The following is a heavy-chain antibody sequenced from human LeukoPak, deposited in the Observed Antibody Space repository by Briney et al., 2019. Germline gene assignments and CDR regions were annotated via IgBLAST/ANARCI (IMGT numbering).Heavy chain of an antibody. D-gene: IGHD5-18*01. CDR2: ISYDGSNK. Sequence: GRSLRLSCAASGFTFSSYGMHWVRQAPGKGLEWVAVISYDGSNKYYADSVKGRFTISRDNSKNTLYPQMNSLRAEDTAVYYCAKDWGYSYGFDYWGQGTLVTVSS. J-gene: IGHJ4*02. CDR3: AKDWGYSYGFDY. CDR1: GFTFSSYG. V-gene: IGHV3-30*18.